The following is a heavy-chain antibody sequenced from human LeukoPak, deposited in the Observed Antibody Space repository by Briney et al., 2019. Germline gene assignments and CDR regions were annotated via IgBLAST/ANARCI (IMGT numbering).Heavy chain of an antibody. CDR1: GFTFSDYY. Sequence: PGGSLRLSCAASGFTFSDYYMSWIRQPPGKGLEWIGEINHSGSTYYNPSLKSRVTISVDTSKNQFSLKLSSVTAADTAVYYCATNEMGVLLWFGESQSWGQGTLVTVSS. V-gene: IGHV4-34*08. J-gene: IGHJ4*02. D-gene: IGHD3-10*01. CDR3: ATNEMGVLLWFGESQS. CDR2: INHSGST.